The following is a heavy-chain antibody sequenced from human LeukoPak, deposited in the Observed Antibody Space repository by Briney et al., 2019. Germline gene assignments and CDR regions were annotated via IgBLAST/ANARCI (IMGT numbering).Heavy chain of an antibody. D-gene: IGHD1-7*01. CDR2: IYYPGNT. Sequence: PSETLSLTCTVSGGSISSSSYSWGWIRQPPGKGLEWIGSIYYPGNTYYNPSLKSRVTISVDTSKNQFSLKLSSVTAADTAVYYCASPGNYVAEPREYYFDYWGQGTLVTVSS. V-gene: IGHV4-39*07. CDR1: GGSISSSSYS. CDR3: ASPGNYVAEPREYYFDY. J-gene: IGHJ4*02.